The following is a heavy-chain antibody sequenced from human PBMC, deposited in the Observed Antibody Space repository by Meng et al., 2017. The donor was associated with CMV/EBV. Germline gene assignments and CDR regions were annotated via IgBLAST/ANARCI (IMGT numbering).Heavy chain of an antibody. Sequence: GESLKISCAASGFIFSSYTMNWVRQAPGKGLEWVSGVSGSGGSTYYADSVKGRFTISRDNSKNTLYLQMNSLRAEDTAIYYCAKDLGVVVPAVIFIVSSPDKSYYGMDVWGQGTTVTVSS. D-gene: IGHD2-2*01. CDR1: GFIFSSYT. V-gene: IGHV3-23*01. J-gene: IGHJ6*02. CDR2: VSGSGGST. CDR3: AKDLGVVVPAVIFIVSSPDKSYYGMDV.